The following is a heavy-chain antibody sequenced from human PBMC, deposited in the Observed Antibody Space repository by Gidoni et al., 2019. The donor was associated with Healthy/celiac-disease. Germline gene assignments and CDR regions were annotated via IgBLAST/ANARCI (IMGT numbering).Heavy chain of an antibody. CDR2: IYYSGST. J-gene: IGHJ4*02. D-gene: IGHD2-21*01. CDR1: GGSISSSSYY. V-gene: IGHV4-39*01. CDR3: AGLAAAFPIDN. Sequence: QLQLQESGPGLVKPSETLSLTCTVSGGSISSSSYYWGWIRQPPEKGLERIGSIYYSGSTYYNPSLTSRGTISVDTSKNQFSLKLSSVTAADTAVYYWAGLAAAFPIDNWGQGTLVTVSS.